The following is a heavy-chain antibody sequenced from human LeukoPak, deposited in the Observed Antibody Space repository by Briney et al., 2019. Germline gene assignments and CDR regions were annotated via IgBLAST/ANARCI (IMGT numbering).Heavy chain of an antibody. CDR3: ARGLSSWYVLDY. CDR2: IWYDGSNK. D-gene: IGHD6-13*01. Sequence: PGGSLRLSCAASGFTFSSYGMHWVRQAPGKGLEWVAVIWYDGSNKYYADSVKGRFTISRDNSKNTLYLQMNSLRAEDTAVYYCARGLSSWYVLDYWGQGTLVTVSS. V-gene: IGHV3-33*01. J-gene: IGHJ4*02. CDR1: GFTFSSYG.